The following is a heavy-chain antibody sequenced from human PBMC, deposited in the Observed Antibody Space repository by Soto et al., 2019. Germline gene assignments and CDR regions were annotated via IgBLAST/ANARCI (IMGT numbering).Heavy chain of an antibody. D-gene: IGHD4-4*01. V-gene: IGHV1-8*01. CDR1: RYTFISYD. CDR3: ARSPSWETKVTPYYFDY. CDR2: MNPKSANT. J-gene: IGHJ4*02. Sequence: QVQLVQSGAEVKKPGASVKVSCKASRYTFISYDINWVRHATGKGLEWMGWMNPKSANTGYAQNFQGRVTMTRNTTISTAYMELSSLRSEDTAVYYCARSPSWETKVTPYYFDYWGQGTLVTVSS.